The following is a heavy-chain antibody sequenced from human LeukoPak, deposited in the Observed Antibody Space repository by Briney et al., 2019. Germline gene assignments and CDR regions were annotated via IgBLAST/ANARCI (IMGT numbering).Heavy chain of an antibody. J-gene: IGHJ4*02. CDR1: GYTVTSYG. CDR3: ARIYAFGILTGRRSYFDY. V-gene: IGHV1-18*01. CDR2: ISAYNGNT. D-gene: IGHD3-9*01. Sequence: ASVKVSCKASGYTVTSYGISWVRQAPGQGLEWMGGISAYNGNTNYAQKLQGRVTMTTDTSTSTAYMELRSLRSDDTAVYYCARIYAFGILTGRRSYFDYWGQGTLVTVSS.